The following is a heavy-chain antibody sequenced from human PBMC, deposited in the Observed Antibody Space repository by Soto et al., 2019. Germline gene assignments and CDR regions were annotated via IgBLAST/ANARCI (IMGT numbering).Heavy chain of an antibody. CDR3: ARDGLSGPYYDSSGHLDY. J-gene: IGHJ4*02. Sequence: ASVKVSCKASGYTFTSYYMHWVRQAPGQGLEWMGIINPSGGSTSYAQKFQGRVTMTRDTSTSTVYMELSSLRSEDTAVYYCARDGLSGPYYDSSGHLDYWGQGTLVTVSS. CDR1: GYTFTSYY. V-gene: IGHV1-46*01. CDR2: INPSGGST. D-gene: IGHD3-22*01.